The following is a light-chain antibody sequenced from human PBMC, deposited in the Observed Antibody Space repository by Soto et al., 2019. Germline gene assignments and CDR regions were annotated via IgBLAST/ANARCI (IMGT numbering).Light chain of an antibody. CDR1: SGHSSYT. Sequence: QSVLTQSPSASASLGASVKLTCTLSSGHSSYTVAWHQQQSERGPRYLMNLNSDGSHTKGDGIPDRFSGSSSGAERYLTIARLQSEDEADYYCQTWGTGFQVFGGGTKLTVL. CDR2: LNSDGSH. CDR3: QTWGTGFQV. V-gene: IGLV4-69*01. J-gene: IGLJ2*01.